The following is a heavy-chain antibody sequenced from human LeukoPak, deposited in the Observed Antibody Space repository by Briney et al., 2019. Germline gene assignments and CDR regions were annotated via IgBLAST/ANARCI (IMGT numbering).Heavy chain of an antibody. D-gene: IGHD3-16*01. Sequence: PGGSLRLSCAASGFTFSRFAMHWVRQAPGKGLEWVAVISHDGGNKYYADSVKDRFTISRDNSKNTLYLHMNGLRTEDTAVYYCAQRGGLDYGGQGTLVTASS. CDR1: GFTFSRFA. CDR2: ISHDGGNK. V-gene: IGHV3-30*04. J-gene: IGHJ4*02. CDR3: AQRGGLDY.